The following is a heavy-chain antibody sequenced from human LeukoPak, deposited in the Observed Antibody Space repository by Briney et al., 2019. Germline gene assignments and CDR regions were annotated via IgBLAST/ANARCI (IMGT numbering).Heavy chain of an antibody. Sequence: SETLSLTCTVSGGSISSYYWSWIRQPPGKGLEWIGYIYYSGSTNYNPSLKSRVTISVDTSKNQFSLKLSSVTAADTAVYYCAITPRYDTSGHPDYWGQGTLVTASS. CDR1: GGSISSYY. CDR2: IYYSGST. V-gene: IGHV4-59*01. J-gene: IGHJ4*02. D-gene: IGHD3-22*01. CDR3: AITPRYDTSGHPDY.